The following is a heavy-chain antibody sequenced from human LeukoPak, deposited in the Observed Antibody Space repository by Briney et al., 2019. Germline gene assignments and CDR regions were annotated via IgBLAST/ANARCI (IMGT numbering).Heavy chain of an antibody. J-gene: IGHJ4*02. V-gene: IGHV4-59*01. CDR1: GGSISSYS. Sequence: SETLSLTCTVSGGSISSYSWSWIRQPPGKGLEWIGYIYYSGSTNYNPSLKSRFTISVDTSKNQFSLKLSSVTAADTAVYYCASMEESSGYFDYWGQGTLVTVSS. CDR2: IYYSGST. CDR3: ASMEESSGYFDY. D-gene: IGHD3-16*01.